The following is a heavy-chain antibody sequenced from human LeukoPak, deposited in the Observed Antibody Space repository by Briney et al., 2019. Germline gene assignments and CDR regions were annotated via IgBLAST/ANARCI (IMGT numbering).Heavy chain of an antibody. V-gene: IGHV3-23*01. Sequence: RGSLRLSCAAAEFTFSRFAMMWVRQAPGKGLEFVSDITDYGHYTYYAASVRGRFTISRDNSKNTLYLQMNSLRVEDTAVYYCAPRCCGVDVWGQGTAVTVSS. D-gene: IGHD2-21*01. CDR3: APRCCGVDV. J-gene: IGHJ6*02. CDR1: EFTFSRFA. CDR2: ITDYGHYT.